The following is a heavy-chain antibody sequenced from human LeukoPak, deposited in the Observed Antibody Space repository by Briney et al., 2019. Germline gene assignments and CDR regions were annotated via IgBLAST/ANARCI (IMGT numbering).Heavy chain of an antibody. CDR1: GYTFTSYG. CDR2: ISAYNGNT. D-gene: IGHD1-26*01. J-gene: IGHJ4*02. Sequence: GASVKVSCNASGYTFTSYGNSWVRQAPGQGLEWMGWISAYNGNTNYAHKLQGRVTMTTDTSTSTAYMELRSLTSDDTAVYYCARGKSPPVWAPSDYWGQGTLVTVSS. V-gene: IGHV1-18*01. CDR3: ARGKSPPVWAPSDY.